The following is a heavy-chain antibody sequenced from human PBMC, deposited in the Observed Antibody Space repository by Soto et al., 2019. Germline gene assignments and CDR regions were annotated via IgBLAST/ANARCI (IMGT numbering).Heavy chain of an antibody. D-gene: IGHD3-3*01. J-gene: IGHJ3*02. CDR3: ARVLETIFGVLPSHAFDI. CDR1: SGSISSSNW. V-gene: IGHV4-4*02. Sequence: QVQLQESGPGLVKPSGTLSLTCAVSSGSISSSNWWSWVRQPPGKGLEWIGEIYHSGSTNYNPSLKSRVTISVDKSKNQFSLKLSSVTAADTAVYYCARVLETIFGVLPSHAFDIWGQGTMVTVSS. CDR2: IYHSGST.